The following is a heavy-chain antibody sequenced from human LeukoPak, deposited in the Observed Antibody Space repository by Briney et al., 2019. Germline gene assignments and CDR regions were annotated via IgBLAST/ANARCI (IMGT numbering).Heavy chain of an antibody. J-gene: IGHJ6*03. D-gene: IGHD1-26*01. V-gene: IGHV4-39*07. CDR1: GGSISSSSYY. CDR2: INHSGST. CDR3: ARIIRGWELPHYYYYFYIDV. Sequence: SETLSLTCTVSGGSISSSSYYWGWIRQPPGKGLEWIGEINHSGSTNYNPSLKSRVTISVDTSKNQFSLKLSSVTAADTAVYYCARIIRGWELPHYYYYFYIDVWGKGTTVTMSS.